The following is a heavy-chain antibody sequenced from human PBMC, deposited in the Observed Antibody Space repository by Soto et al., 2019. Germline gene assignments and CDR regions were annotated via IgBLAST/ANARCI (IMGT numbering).Heavy chain of an antibody. Sequence: QVHLVQSGAEVKKPGASVKVSCKASGYTFTSYGITWVRQAPGQGLEWMGWISAHNGNTDYAQKLQGRVIVTRDTSPSTAYMELRSLISDDTAVYYCARGRYGDYWGQGALVTVPS. CDR3: ARGRYGDY. CDR2: ISAHNGNT. CDR1: GYTFTSYG. V-gene: IGHV1-18*01. D-gene: IGHD1-1*01. J-gene: IGHJ4*02.